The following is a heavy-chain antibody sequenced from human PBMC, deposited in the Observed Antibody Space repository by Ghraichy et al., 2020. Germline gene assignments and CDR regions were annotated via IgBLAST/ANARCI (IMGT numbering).Heavy chain of an antibody. J-gene: IGHJ6*02. V-gene: IGHV1-69*04. CDR1: GGTFSSYA. CDR2: IIPILGIA. D-gene: IGHD3-10*01. Sequence: SVKVSCKASGGTFSSYAISWVRQAPGQGLEWMGRIIPILGIANYAQKFQGRVTITADKSTSTAYMELSSLRSEDTAVYYCVHGSGYYYYGRDVWGQGTTVTVSS. CDR3: VHGSGYYYYGRDV.